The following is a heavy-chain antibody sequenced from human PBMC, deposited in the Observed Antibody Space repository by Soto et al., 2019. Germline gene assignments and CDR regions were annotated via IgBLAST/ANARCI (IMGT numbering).Heavy chain of an antibody. CDR2: IYYSGST. J-gene: IGHJ6*03. CDR3: ARKAMVRGVTPDYYYYMDV. V-gene: IGHV4-61*08. Sequence: SETLSLTCTVSGYSISSGGYYWSWIRQHPGKGLEWIGYIYYSGSTNYNPSLKSRVTISVDTSKNQFSLKLSSVTAADTAVYYCARKAMVRGVTPDYYYYMDVWGKGTTVTVSS. CDR1: GYSISSGGYY. D-gene: IGHD3-10*01.